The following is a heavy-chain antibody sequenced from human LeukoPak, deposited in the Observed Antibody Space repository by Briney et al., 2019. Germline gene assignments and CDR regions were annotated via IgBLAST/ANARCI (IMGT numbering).Heavy chain of an antibody. J-gene: IGHJ4*02. V-gene: IGHV3-30-3*01. Sequence: GRSLRLSCAASGFTFSSYAMHWVRQAPGKGLEWVAVISYDGSNKYYADSVKGRFTISRDNSKNTLYLQMNSLRAEDTAVYYCVGAPGARSDYWGQGTLVTVSS. D-gene: IGHD3-16*01. CDR3: VGAPGARSDY. CDR2: ISYDGSNK. CDR1: GFTFSSYA.